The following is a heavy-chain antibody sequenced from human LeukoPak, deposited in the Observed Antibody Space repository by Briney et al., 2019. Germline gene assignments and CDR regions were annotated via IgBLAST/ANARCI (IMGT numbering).Heavy chain of an antibody. CDR1: GFTFSSYA. D-gene: IGHD1-26*01. Sequence: GGSLRLSCAASGFTFSSYAMHWVRQAPGKGLEWVALISYDGSNKYYADSVKGRFTISRDNSQNTLCLQMNSLRAEDTAVYYCAKGRGWEASYYYYYMDVWGKGTTVTISS. V-gene: IGHV3-30*04. J-gene: IGHJ6*03. CDR3: AKGRGWEASYYYYYMDV. CDR2: ISYDGSNK.